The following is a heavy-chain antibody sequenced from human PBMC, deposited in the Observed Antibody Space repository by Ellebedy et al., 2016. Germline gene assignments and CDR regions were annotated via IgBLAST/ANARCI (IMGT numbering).Heavy chain of an antibody. J-gene: IGHJ4*02. CDR3: ARGRQYRDSSAYYLDY. CDR2: INHSGSS. D-gene: IGHD3-22*01. V-gene: IGHV4-61*08. CDR1: GGSISSGGYY. Sequence: SETLSLTXTVSGGSISSGGYYWSCIRQPPGKGLEWIGEINHSGSSSYNPSLKSRVTISVDTSKNQFSLKLSSVTAADTAFYYCARGRQYRDSSAYYLDYWGRGTLVTVSS.